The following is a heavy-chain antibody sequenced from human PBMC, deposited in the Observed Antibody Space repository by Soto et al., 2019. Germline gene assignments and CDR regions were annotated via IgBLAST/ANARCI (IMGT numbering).Heavy chain of an antibody. CDR2: IYPGDSDT. D-gene: IGHD1-7*01. CDR3: ARHKLRTDYYYGMDV. Sequence: PGESLKISCKGSGYSFTNYWIAWVRQMPGKGLEWMGIIYPGDSDTRYSPSFQGQVTISADKSISTAYLQWSSLKASDTAMYYCARHKLRTDYYYGMDVWGQGTTVTVSS. V-gene: IGHV5-51*01. J-gene: IGHJ6*02. CDR1: GYSFTNYW.